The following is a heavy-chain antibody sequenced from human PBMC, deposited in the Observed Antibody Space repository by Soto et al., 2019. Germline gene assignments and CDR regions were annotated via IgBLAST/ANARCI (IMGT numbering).Heavy chain of an antibody. D-gene: IGHD1-7*01. CDR1: GFTFGNYA. CDR2: ISNSGGST. Sequence: EVQLLESGGGLVQPGGSLRLSCAASGFTFGNYAMNWVRQAPGKGLQWVSGISNSGGSTYYADSVKGRFTISRDNSNNTLYLQLHSVRAEDTALYYCAKNRHWNYGAPREFDSWGQCTLVTVSS. V-gene: IGHV3-23*01. CDR3: AKNRHWNYGAPREFDS. J-gene: IGHJ4*02.